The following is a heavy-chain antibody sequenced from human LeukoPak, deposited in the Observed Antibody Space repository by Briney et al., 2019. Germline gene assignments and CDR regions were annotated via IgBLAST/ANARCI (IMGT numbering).Heavy chain of an antibody. J-gene: IGHJ4*02. CDR2: LYYSGST. CDR1: GGSISSSSYY. D-gene: IGHD3-22*01. V-gene: IGHV4-39*01. CDR3: ARNYYDGSGYYF. Sequence: SETPSLTCTVSGGSISSSSYYWVWIRQPPGKGLEWIGSLYYSGSTHYKPSLKSRVAIFVDTSKNQFSLRLSSVTAADAAVYYCARNYYDGSGYYFWGQGTQVTVSS.